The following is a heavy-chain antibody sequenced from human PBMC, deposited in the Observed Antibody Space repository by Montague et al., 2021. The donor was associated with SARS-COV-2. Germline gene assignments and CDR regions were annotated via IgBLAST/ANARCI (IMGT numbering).Heavy chain of an antibody. CDR1: GFTFSSYA. CDR3: ATEYYDILTGYYN. J-gene: IGHJ4*02. D-gene: IGHD3-9*01. V-gene: IGHV3-30-3*01. CDR2: ISYDGSNK. Sequence: SRRLSCAASGFTFSSYAMHLFRQAPGKGLEWVAVISYDGSNKYYPDSVKGRFTISRDSSKNTLYLQMNSLRAEDTAVYYCATEYYDILTGYYNWGQGTLVTVSS.